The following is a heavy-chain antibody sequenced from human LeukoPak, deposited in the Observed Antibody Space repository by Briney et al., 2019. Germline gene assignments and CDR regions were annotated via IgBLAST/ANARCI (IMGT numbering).Heavy chain of an antibody. CDR3: ARGHGSTWYLDD. D-gene: IGHD6-13*01. CDR2: MNPNSDNA. J-gene: IGHJ4*02. V-gene: IGHV1-8*02. Sequence: ASVKVSCKASGYTFTSYYMHWVRQATGQALEWMAWMNPNSDNAGYAQKFQGRVTITKNTSISTAYMELGSLRSEDTAVYYCARGHGSTWYLDDWGQGTPVTVSS. CDR1: GYTFTSYY.